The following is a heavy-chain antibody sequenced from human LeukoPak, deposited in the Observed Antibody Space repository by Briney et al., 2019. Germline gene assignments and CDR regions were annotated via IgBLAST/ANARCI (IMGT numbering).Heavy chain of an antibody. J-gene: IGHJ4*02. D-gene: IGHD6-6*01. Sequence: GGSLRLSCAASGFTFSQFGMHWVRQAPGKGLEWVAIIWYDGSEKFYGDSVKGRFTISRDNSKNTLYLQMNSLRAEDTAVCYCARDRGTTSSAGYYFDYWGQGTLVTVSS. CDR3: ARDRGTTSSAGYYFDY. V-gene: IGHV3-33*01. CDR2: IWYDGSEK. CDR1: GFTFSQFG.